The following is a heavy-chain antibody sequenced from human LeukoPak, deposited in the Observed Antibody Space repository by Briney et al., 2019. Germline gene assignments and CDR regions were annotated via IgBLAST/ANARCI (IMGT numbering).Heavy chain of an antibody. CDR2: IYSGGST. CDR3: ARDPTGYSSDWYHLE. CDR1: GFTVSSNY. D-gene: IGHD6-19*01. Sequence: GGSLRLSFAASGFTVSSNYMSWVRQAPGKGLEWVSVIYSGGSTYYADSVKGRFTISRDNSKNTLYLQMNSLRAEDTAVYYCARDPTGYSSDWYHLEWGQGTLVTVSS. V-gene: IGHV3-53*01. J-gene: IGHJ4*02.